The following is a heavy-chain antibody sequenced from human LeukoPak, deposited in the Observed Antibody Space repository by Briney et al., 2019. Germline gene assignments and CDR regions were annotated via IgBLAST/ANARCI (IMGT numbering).Heavy chain of an antibody. Sequence: SVKVSCKASGGTFSSYAISWVRQAPGQGLEWMGGIIPIFGTANYAQKFQGRVTITTDESTSTAYMELSSLRSEDTAVYYCARGSPIPRLWRTGTTGSSPYYYYMDVWGKGTTVTVSS. V-gene: IGHV1-69*05. CDR1: GGTFSSYA. CDR2: IIPIFGTA. J-gene: IGHJ6*03. D-gene: IGHD1-1*01. CDR3: ARGSPIPRLWRTGTTGSSPYYYYMDV.